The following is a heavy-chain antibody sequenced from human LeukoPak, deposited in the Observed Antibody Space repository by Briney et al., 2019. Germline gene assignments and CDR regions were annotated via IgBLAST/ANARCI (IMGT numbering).Heavy chain of an antibody. CDR1: GFTFSNYD. J-gene: IGHJ4*02. Sequence: GGSVRLSCAVSGFTFSNYDMNWVRQAPGKGPEWVTTISASVIHIYYADSAKGRFTISRDNSRNTLELQMNSLRGEDTAVYYCVRMVSGDSWGQGTLVTVTS. CDR2: ISASVIHI. V-gene: IGHV3-23*01. D-gene: IGHD2-8*01. CDR3: VRMVSGDS.